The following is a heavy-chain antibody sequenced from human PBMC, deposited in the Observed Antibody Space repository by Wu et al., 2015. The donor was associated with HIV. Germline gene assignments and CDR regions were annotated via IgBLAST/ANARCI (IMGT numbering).Heavy chain of an antibody. Sequence: QVQLVQSGAEVKKPGSSVKVSCKASGGTFSSYAISWVRQAPGQGLEWMGGIIPIFGTANYAQKFQGRVTITTDESTSTAYMELSSLRSEDTAVYYCARKYGFGVVITPYYYYGMDVWGQGTTVTVSS. CDR1: GGTFSSYA. J-gene: IGHJ6*02. V-gene: IGHV1-69*05. CDR2: IIPIFGTA. D-gene: IGHD3-10*01. CDR3: ARKYGFGVVITPYYYYGMDV.